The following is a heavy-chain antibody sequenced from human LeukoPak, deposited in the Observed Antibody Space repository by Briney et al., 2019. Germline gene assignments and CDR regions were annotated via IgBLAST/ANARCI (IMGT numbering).Heavy chain of an antibody. CDR2: IHTGGRT. CDR1: GGSISNYY. CDR3: ARDTAILDAFDI. J-gene: IGHJ3*02. Sequence: SETLSLTCTVSGGSISNYYWSWIRQPAGKGLEWIGRIHTGGRTNYNPSLKSRVTMSVDTSKNQFSLKLSSVTAADTAVYYCARDTAILDAFDIWGQGTMVTVSS. V-gene: IGHV4-4*07. D-gene: IGHD5-18*01.